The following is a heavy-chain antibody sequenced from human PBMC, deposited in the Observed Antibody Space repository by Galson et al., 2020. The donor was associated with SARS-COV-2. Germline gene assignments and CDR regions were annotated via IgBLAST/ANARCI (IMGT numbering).Heavy chain of an antibody. J-gene: IGHJ4*02. CDR2: IYGSGMTS. D-gene: IGHD3-22*01. CDR1: GFTFSSYA. Sequence: GESLKISCAASGFTFSSYAMCWVRQAPGKGLEWVSCIYGSGMTSYYADSVKGRFTISRDNSQNTLYLQMNSLRAEDTAVYYCAKPPGHYYDTNGYPWGQGTLVTVSS. CDR3: AKPPGHYYDTNGYP. V-gene: IGHV3-23*01.